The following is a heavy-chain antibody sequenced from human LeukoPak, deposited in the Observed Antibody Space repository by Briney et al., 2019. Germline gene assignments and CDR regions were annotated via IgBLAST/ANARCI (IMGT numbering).Heavy chain of an antibody. CDR3: AKQLGYCSDGSCYFPY. Sequence: AGGSLRLSCAASGFIFSMYSMNWVRQAPGKGLEWVSAISNNGGYTYYADSVQGRFTISRDNSKSTLCLQMNSLRAEDTAVYYCAKQLGYCSDGSCYFPYWGQGTLVTVSS. CDR2: ISNNGGYT. J-gene: IGHJ4*02. V-gene: IGHV3-23*01. CDR1: GFIFSMYS. D-gene: IGHD2-15*01.